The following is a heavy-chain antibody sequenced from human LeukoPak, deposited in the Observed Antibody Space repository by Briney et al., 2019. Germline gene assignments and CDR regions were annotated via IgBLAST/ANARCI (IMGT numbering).Heavy chain of an antibody. CDR2: ISSSGGTI. J-gene: IGHJ5*02. Sequence: GGSLRLSCAASGFTFSDYYMSWIRQAPGKGLEWVSYISSSGGTIYYADSVKGRFTISRDNAKNSLYLQMNSLRAEDTAVYYCAKDLRWFGEEGNPWGQGTLVTVSS. V-gene: IGHV3-11*01. CDR3: AKDLRWFGEEGNP. D-gene: IGHD3-10*01. CDR1: GFTFSDYY.